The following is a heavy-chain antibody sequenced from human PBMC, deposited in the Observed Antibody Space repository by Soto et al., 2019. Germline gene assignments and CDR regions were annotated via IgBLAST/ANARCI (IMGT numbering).Heavy chain of an antibody. CDR2: ISSRSDI. V-gene: IGHV3-21*01. CDR1: GFTFSTYS. J-gene: IGHJ5*02. D-gene: IGHD2-8*01. Sequence: GGSLRLSCVGSGFTFSTYSINWVRQAPGKGLEWVSSISSRSDIYYADSVKGRFTISRDNAKNSVSLQMNSLRAGDTAVYYCARGRSNQYESSPPPKFDPWGRGTLVTVSS. CDR3: ARGRSNQYESSPPPKFDP.